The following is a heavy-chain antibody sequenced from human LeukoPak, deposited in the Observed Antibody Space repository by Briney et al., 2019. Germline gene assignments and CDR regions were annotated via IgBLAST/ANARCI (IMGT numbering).Heavy chain of an antibody. CDR3: ARRGRTYYLDY. CDR2: IRYDGSNK. V-gene: IGHV3-33*01. Sequence: GGSLRLSCAASGFTFSSYGMHWVRQAPGKGLEWVAVIRYDGSNKYYADSVKGRFTISRDNSKNTLYLQMNSLRAEDTAMYYCARRGRTYYLDYWGQGTLVTVSS. CDR1: GFTFSSYG. D-gene: IGHD3-16*01. J-gene: IGHJ4*02.